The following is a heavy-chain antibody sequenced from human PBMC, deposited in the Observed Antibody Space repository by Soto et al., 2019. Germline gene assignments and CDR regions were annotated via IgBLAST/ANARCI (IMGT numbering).Heavy chain of an antibody. Sequence: QVQLVQSGAEVKKPGASVKVSCKASGYTFTSYGISWVRQAPGQGLEWMGWISAYNGNTNYAQKLQGRVTMTTDTSTSTAYMELRSLRSDDTTVYYCARLKRNPTSYNWFDPWGQGTLVTVSS. CDR3: ARLKRNPTSYNWFDP. V-gene: IGHV1-18*01. CDR2: ISAYNGNT. CDR1: GYTFTSYG. D-gene: IGHD1-1*01. J-gene: IGHJ5*02.